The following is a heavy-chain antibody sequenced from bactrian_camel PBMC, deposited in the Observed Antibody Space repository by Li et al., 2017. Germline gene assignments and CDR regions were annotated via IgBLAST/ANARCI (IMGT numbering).Heavy chain of an antibody. D-gene: IGHD2*01. V-gene: IGHV3S60*01. J-gene: IGHJ6*01. CDR3: VRSGNSYYDFAY. Sequence: QVQLVESGGGLVQAGGSLKLSCTASVSGSAFANHYLAWFRRPTPQKAREAVAAIYIDDTITPAGGTTFYADSVKGRFTISRDNAKSMVYLQMNSLKSDDTAVYYCVRSGNSYYDFAYWGQGTQVTVS. CDR1: VSGSAFANHY. CDR2: ITPAGGTT.